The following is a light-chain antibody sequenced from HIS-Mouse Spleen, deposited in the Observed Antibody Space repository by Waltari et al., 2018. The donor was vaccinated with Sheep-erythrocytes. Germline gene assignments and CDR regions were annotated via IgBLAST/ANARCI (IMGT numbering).Light chain of an antibody. CDR2: EVS. J-gene: IGLJ2*01. V-gene: IGLV2-8*01. CDR3: SSYAGSNNLV. CDR1: SSGVGGYNN. Sequence: QSALTQPPSASGSPGQPVTISCTGTSSGVGGYNNVSWYQQHQGKAPKPMIFEVSKRPAGVPDRFSGSKSGNTASLTVSGLQAEDEADYYCSSYAGSNNLVFGGGTKLTVL.